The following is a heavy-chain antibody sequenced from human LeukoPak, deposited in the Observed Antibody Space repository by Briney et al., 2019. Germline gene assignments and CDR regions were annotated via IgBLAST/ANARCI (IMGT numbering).Heavy chain of an antibody. Sequence: GESLKISCKGSGYSFTSYWIGWVRQMPGKGLEWMGIIYPGDSDTRYSPSFQGQVTISADKSISTAYLQWSSLKASDTAMYYCARTYDRSGYYQGAFDIWGQGTMVTVSS. CDR2: IYPGDSDT. CDR1: GYSFTSYW. CDR3: ARTYDRSGYYQGAFDI. V-gene: IGHV5-51*01. J-gene: IGHJ3*02. D-gene: IGHD3-22*01.